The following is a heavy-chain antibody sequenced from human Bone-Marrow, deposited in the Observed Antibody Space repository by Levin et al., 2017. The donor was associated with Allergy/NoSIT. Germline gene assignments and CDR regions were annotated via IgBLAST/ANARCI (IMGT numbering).Heavy chain of an antibody. D-gene: IGHD3-22*01. CDR3: AKDLYEYDSSGYFPFDS. J-gene: IGHJ4*02. V-gene: IGHV3-23*01. CDR1: GFTFEKFG. Sequence: GGSLRLSCAASGFTFEKFGLSWVRQAPGKGLEWVSSISGRDGSTYYTDSVKGRFTSSRDNSKTTLYLQMNSLRAEDTAVYYCAKDLYEYDSSGYFPFDSWGQGTLVTVSS. CDR2: ISGRDGST.